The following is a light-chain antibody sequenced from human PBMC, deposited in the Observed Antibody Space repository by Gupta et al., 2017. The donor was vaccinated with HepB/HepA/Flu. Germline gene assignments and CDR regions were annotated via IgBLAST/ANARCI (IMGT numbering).Light chain of an antibody. J-gene: IGLJ2*01. CDR1: SGDVGGFKS. V-gene: IGLV2-14*03. Sequence: QSGLTQPASVSGSPGPSITTSCTGSSGDVGGFKSVSWYQQYPGRAPKLLIYDVTNRPPGVSYRFSGSKSGNTASLTISGLQAEDDADYYCSSFRIGTTLVVFGGGTKVTVL. CDR3: SSFRIGTTLVV. CDR2: DVT.